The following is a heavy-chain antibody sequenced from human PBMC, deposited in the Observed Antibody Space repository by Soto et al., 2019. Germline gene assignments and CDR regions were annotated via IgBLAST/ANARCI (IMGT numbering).Heavy chain of an antibody. V-gene: IGHV4-31*03. Sequence: PSETLSLTCTVSGGSISSGGYYWSWIRQHPGKGLEWIGYIYYSGSTYYNPSLKSRVTISVDTSKNQFSLKLSSVTAADTAVYYCARGRDYYGSGGYSKRYYFDYWGQGTLVTVSS. CDR2: IYYSGST. CDR1: GGSISSGGYY. CDR3: ARGRDYYGSGGYSKRYYFDY. D-gene: IGHD3-10*01. J-gene: IGHJ4*02.